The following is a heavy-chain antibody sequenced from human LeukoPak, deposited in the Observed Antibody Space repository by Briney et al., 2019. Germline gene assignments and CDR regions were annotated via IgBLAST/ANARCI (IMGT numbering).Heavy chain of an antibody. D-gene: IGHD1-26*01. CDR2: IYYSGST. V-gene: IGHV4-39*01. Sequence: NPSETLSLTCTVSGGSISSSSYYWGWIRQPPGKGLEWIGSIYYSGSTYYNPSLKSRVTISVDTSKNQFSLKLSSVTAADTAVYYCARHRGGVVGAYYFDYWGQGTLVTVSS. J-gene: IGHJ4*02. CDR3: ARHRGGVVGAYYFDY. CDR1: GGSISSSSYY.